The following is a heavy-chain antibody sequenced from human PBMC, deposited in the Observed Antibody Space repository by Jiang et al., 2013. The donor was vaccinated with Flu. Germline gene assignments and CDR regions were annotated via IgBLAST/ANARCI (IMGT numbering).Heavy chain of an antibody. CDR3: ARHGLWFGEVRNWFDP. CDR2: IYYSGST. D-gene: IGHD3-10*01. V-gene: IGHV4-59*08. J-gene: IGHJ5*02. Sequence: GSGLVKPSETLSLTCTVSGGSISSYYWSWIRQPPGKGLEWIGYIYYSGSTNYNPSLKSRVTISVDTSKNQFSLKLSSVTAADTAVYYCARHGLWFGEVRNWFDPWGQGTLVTVSS. CDR1: GGSISSYY.